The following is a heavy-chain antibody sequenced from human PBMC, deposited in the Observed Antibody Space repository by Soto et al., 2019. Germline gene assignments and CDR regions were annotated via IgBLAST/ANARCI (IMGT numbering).Heavy chain of an antibody. V-gene: IGHV4-31*03. J-gene: IGHJ5*02. Sequence: QVQLQESGPGLLKPSQTLSLTCTVSGGSINGYYWSWIRQHPGKGLEWIGYIFYGGNTYYNPSLERRVAISIDTSKNQFSLKLRSVTAAVTAVDYCAGEYSDVLTAHQWCDPWGQGTPVTVSS. CDR1: GGSINGYY. D-gene: IGHD3-9*01. CDR3: AGEYSDVLTAHQWCDP. CDR2: IFYGGNT.